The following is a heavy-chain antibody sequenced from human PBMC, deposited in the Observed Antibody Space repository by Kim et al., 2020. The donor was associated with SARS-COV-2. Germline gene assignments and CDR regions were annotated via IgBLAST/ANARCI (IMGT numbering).Heavy chain of an antibody. CDR1: GIDFRNYA. V-gene: IGHV3-23*01. D-gene: IGHD1-1*01. CDR3: VKGYGTFNY. J-gene: IGHJ4*02. Sequence: GGSLRLSCAVSGIDFRNYAMSWVRQIPGRGLEWISAINTSGGTTYYTASVKGRVTMSRDNSKNTVDLQMSSLRAQDTAVYYCVKGYGTFNYWGQGTLVTVSS. CDR2: INTSGGTT.